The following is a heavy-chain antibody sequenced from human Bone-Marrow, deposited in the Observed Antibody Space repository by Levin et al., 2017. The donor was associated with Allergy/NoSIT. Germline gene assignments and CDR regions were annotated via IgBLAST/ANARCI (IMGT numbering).Heavy chain of an antibody. V-gene: IGHV4-34*01. CDR2: INHSGST. Sequence: SQTLSLTCAVYGGSFSGYYWSWIRQPPGKGLEWIGEINHSGSTNYNPSLKSRVTISVDTSKNQFSLKLSSVTAADTAVYYCARGEARRDGYKTFDYWGQGTLVTVSS. D-gene: IGHD5-24*01. CDR3: ARGEARRDGYKTFDY. J-gene: IGHJ4*02. CDR1: GGSFSGYY.